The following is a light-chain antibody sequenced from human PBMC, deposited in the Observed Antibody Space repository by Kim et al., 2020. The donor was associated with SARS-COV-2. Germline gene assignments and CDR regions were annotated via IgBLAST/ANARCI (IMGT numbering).Light chain of an antibody. Sequence: PGDRATLSGRASPTVGSTSLAWYQQKPGQAPRLLIYGVYKRATGIPDRFSGSGSETGFTLTISRLEPEDFALYYCQHYAGSPPMYTFGQGTKLEI. CDR2: GVY. V-gene: IGKV3-20*01. CDR3: QHYAGSPPMYT. CDR1: PTVGSTS. J-gene: IGKJ2*01.